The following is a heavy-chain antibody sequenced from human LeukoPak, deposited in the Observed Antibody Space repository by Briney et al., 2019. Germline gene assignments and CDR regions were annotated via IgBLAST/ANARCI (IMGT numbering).Heavy chain of an antibody. CDR3: AKDQARNYYDSSGFDY. V-gene: IGHV3-33*06. D-gene: IGHD3-22*01. J-gene: IGHJ4*02. CDR1: GFTFSSYG. Sequence: GGSLRLSCAASGFTFSSYGMHWVRQAPGKGLEWVAVIWYDGSSKYYADSVKGRFTISRDNSKNTLYLQMNSLRAEDTAVYYCAKDQARNYYDSSGFDYWGQGTLVTVSS. CDR2: IWYDGSSK.